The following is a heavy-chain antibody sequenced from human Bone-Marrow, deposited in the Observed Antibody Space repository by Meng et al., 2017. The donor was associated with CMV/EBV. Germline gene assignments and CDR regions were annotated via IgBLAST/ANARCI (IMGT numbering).Heavy chain of an antibody. CDR2: IDYSGVT. CDR3: AREAFGAGENDLSGMDA. CDR1: GGTVSSGSYF. Sequence: SETLSLTCTVSGGTVSSGSYFWGWIGQPPGRGLAWIVSIDYSGVTYYNPSLKSRVSISVDTPKNQLPLRLMSVTAADTAVYFCAREAFGAGENDLSGMDAWGQGTTVTVSS. J-gene: IGHJ6*02. V-gene: IGHV4-39*06. D-gene: IGHD3-16*01.